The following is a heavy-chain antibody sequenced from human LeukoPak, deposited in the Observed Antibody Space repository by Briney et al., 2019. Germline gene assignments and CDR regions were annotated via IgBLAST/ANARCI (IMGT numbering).Heavy chain of an antibody. Sequence: GSSAKVSCKASGSTFSSYGISWVRQAPGQRLEWMGGIIPMFNRTTYAQNFQGRLTITADESTTTVYMELSCLTSEDTAVYYCAREMGSLEYWGQGTLVKVSS. CDR2: IIPMFNRT. D-gene: IGHD3-10*01. J-gene: IGHJ4*02. CDR3: AREMGSLEY. V-gene: IGHV1-69*01. CDR1: GSTFSSYG.